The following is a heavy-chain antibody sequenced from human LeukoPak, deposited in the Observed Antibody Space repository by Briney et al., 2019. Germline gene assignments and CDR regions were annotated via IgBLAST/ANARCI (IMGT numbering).Heavy chain of an antibody. V-gene: IGHV3-48*03. CDR1: GVTISTYE. Sequence: PGGSLRLSCGASGVTISTYEMNWVRQAPGKGLEWVSYISSSGRNIYYADSVRGRFTISRDNAKNSLYLQMNSPRAEDTAVYYCARGDTGDQGYFDYWGQGTLVTVSS. CDR2: ISSSGRNI. CDR3: ARGDTGDQGYFDY. J-gene: IGHJ4*02. D-gene: IGHD7-27*01.